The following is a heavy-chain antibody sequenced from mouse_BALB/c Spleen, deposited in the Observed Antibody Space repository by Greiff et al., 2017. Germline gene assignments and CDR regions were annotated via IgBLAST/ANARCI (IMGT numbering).Heavy chain of an antibody. CDR2: IYPGDGST. CDR3: ARSSGNSWFAY. CDR1: GYTFTSYD. Sequence: QVQLQQSGPELVKPGALVKISCKASGYTFTSYDINWVKQRPGQGLEWIGWIYPGDGSTKYNEKFKGKATLTVDKSSSTAYMQLKSLTSEDSAVYYCARSSGNSWFAYWGQGTLVTVSA. D-gene: IGHD2-1*01. J-gene: IGHJ3*01. V-gene: IGHV1-85*01.